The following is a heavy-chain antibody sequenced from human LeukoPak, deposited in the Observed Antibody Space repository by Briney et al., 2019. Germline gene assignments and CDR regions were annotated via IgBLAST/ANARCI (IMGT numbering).Heavy chain of an antibody. Sequence: GGSLRLSCAASGFSVSSNHMTWIRQAPGKGLEWVSVIFSGGSTYYADSVKGRFTISRDNSKNTVNLQMNSLIAEDTAVFYCASGGYDSRGYYSYAFDYWGQGTLVTVSS. CDR2: IFSGGST. J-gene: IGHJ4*02. CDR3: ASGGYDSRGYYSYAFDY. V-gene: IGHV3-53*01. D-gene: IGHD3-22*01. CDR1: GFSVSSNH.